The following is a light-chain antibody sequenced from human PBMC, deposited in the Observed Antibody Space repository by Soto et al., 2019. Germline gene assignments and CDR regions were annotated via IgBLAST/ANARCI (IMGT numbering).Light chain of an antibody. Sequence: EIVLTQSPGTLSLSPGERATLSCRASQSLTSSYVAWYQQKPGQAPRLLXYGASTRATGIPARFSGSGSGTEFTLTISSLQSEDFAVYYCQQYNNWPPITFGQGTRLEIK. CDR2: GAS. CDR1: QSLTSS. CDR3: QQYNNWPPIT. V-gene: IGKV3-15*01. J-gene: IGKJ5*01.